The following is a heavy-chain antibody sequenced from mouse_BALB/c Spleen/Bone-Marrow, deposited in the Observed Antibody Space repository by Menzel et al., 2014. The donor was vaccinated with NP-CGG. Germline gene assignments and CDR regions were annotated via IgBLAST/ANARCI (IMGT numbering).Heavy chain of an antibody. CDR1: GFTFTDYY. CDR2: IRNKANGYTT. D-gene: IGHD1-1*02. V-gene: IGHV7-3*02. Sequence: EVKLVESGGGLVQPGGSLRLSCATSGFTFTDYYMNWVRQPPGKALEWLGFIRNKANGYTTEYSASVKGRFTFSRDNSQSILYLQMNTLRAEDSATYYCTRDKGGILFDYWGQGTTLTVSS. CDR3: TRDKGGILFDY. J-gene: IGHJ2*01.